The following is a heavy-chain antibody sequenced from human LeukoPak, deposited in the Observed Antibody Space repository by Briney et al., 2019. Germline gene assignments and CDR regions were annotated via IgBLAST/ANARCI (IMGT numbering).Heavy chain of an antibody. CDR2: ISSSSSYI. D-gene: IGHD3-22*01. V-gene: IGHV3-21*01. Sequence: GGSLRLSCAASGFTFSSYIMNWVRQAPGKGLEWVSSISSSSSYIYYADSVKGRFTISRDNAKNSLYLQMNSLRAEDTAVYYCARESLGSSGYYRDYWGQGTLVTVSS. J-gene: IGHJ4*02. CDR3: ARESLGSSGYYRDY. CDR1: GFTFSSYI.